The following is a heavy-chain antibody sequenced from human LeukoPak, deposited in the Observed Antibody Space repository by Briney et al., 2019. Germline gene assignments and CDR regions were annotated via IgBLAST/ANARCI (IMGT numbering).Heavy chain of an antibody. D-gene: IGHD3-9*01. CDR1: GGSIRSYY. CDR3: ARAETHYDVLTGHNGNYYYGMDV. Sequence: SETLSLTCTVSGGSIRSYYWSWIRQPPGKGLEWSGDIYYSGSTNYNPSLKSRVTISLDTSKNQFSLRLSSVIAADTAVCYCARAETHYDVLTGHNGNYYYGMDVWGQGTTVTVSS. J-gene: IGHJ6*02. V-gene: IGHV4-59*01. CDR2: IYYSGST.